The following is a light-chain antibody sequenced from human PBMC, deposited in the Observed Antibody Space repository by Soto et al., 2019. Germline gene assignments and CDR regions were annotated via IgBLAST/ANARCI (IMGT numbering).Light chain of an antibody. V-gene: IGLV2-14*01. CDR1: SSDVGGYNY. J-gene: IGLJ2*01. CDR2: DVS. CDR3: SSYTSSSTVV. Sequence: QSVLTQPASVSASPGQSITISCTGTSSDVGGYNYVSWYQQHPGKAPKLMIHDVSNRPSGVSNRFSGSKSGNTASLTISGLQVEDEADYYCSSYTSSSTVVFGGGTKLTVL.